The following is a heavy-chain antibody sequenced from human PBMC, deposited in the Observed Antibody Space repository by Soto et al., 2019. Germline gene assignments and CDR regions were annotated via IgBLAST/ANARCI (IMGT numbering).Heavy chain of an antibody. CDR3: ARRNYYDSGGFYASSDY. CDR2: IYPGDSDT. CDR1: GYSFTNYW. J-gene: IGHJ4*02. V-gene: IGHV5-51*01. D-gene: IGHD3-22*01. Sequence: GESLKISCKGSGYSFTNYWIGWVRQMPGKGLEWMGLIYPGDSDTRYSPSFLGQVTISADKSLSTAYLQWSSLKASDTAMYYCARRNYYDSGGFYASSDYWGQGTLVTVS.